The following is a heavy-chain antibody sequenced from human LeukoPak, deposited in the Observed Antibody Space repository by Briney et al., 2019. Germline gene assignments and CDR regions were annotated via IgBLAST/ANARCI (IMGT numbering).Heavy chain of an antibody. CDR2: ISYGGSNK. J-gene: IGHJ4*02. Sequence: GGSLRLSCAASGFTFSSYAMHWVRQAPGKGPEWVAVISYGGSNKYYADSVKGRFTISRDNSKNTLYLQMNSLRAEDTAVYYCARDLTQAFYFDYWGQGTLVTVSS. D-gene: IGHD7-27*01. V-gene: IGHV3-30-3*01. CDR3: ARDLTQAFYFDY. CDR1: GFTFSSYA.